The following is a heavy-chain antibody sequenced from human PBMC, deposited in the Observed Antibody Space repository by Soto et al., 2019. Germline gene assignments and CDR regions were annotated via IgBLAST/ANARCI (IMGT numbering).Heavy chain of an antibody. CDR3: ARGLHYYGSGSPLDY. J-gene: IGHJ4*02. CDR2: INHSGST. D-gene: IGHD3-10*01. CDR1: GGSFSGYY. V-gene: IGHV4-34*01. Sequence: PSETLSLTCAVYGGSFSGYYWSWIRQPPGKGLEWIGEINHSGSTNYNPSLKSRVTMSVDTSKNQFSLKLSSVTAADTAVYYCARGLHYYGSGSPLDYWGQGTLVTVSS.